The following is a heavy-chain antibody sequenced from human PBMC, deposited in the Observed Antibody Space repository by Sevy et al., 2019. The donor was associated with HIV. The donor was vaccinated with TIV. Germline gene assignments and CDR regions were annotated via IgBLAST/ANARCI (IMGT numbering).Heavy chain of an antibody. CDR3: AKEYTYYYDTLDAFDI. CDR1: GFTFSSYA. CDR2: ISGSGGST. V-gene: IGHV3-23*01. J-gene: IGHJ3*02. D-gene: IGHD3-22*01. Sequence: GGSLRLSCAASGFTFSSYAMSWVRQAPGKGLEWVSAISGSGGSTYYADSVKGRLTISRDNSKNTLYLQMNSLRAEDTAVYYCAKEYTYYYDTLDAFDIWGQGTMVTVSS.